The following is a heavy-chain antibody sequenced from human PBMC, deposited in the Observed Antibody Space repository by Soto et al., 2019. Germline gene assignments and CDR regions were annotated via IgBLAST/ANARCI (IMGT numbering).Heavy chain of an antibody. CDR3: TRVRLEYGDYVNWFAP. CDR1: GYTFTSYA. V-gene: IGHV1-3*01. Sequence: GASVKVSCKASGYTFTSYAMHWVRQAPGQRLEWMGWINAGNGNTKYSQKFQGRVTITRDTSASTAYRELSSLRSEDTAVYYCTRVRLEYGDYVNWFAPWGQGTLVTVS. CDR2: INAGNGNT. D-gene: IGHD4-17*01. J-gene: IGHJ5*02.